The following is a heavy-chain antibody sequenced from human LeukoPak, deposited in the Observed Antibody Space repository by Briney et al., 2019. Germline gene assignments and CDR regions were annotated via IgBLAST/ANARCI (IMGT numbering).Heavy chain of an antibody. Sequence: PSETLSLTCTVSGGSLSSYYWSWIRQPPGKGLEWIGYIYYSGSTNYNPSLKSRVTISVDTSKNQFSLKLSSVTAADTAVYYCARLYIAAAYYFDYWGQGTLVTVSS. J-gene: IGHJ4*02. V-gene: IGHV4-59*08. CDR1: GGSLSSYY. CDR3: ARLYIAAAYYFDY. D-gene: IGHD6-13*01. CDR2: IYYSGST.